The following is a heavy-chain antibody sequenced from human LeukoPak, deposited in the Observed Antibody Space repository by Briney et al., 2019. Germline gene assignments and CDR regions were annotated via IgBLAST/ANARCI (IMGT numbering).Heavy chain of an antibody. D-gene: IGHD3-9*01. CDR3: ARVNPTSHNYDILTGRSFGFFDP. J-gene: IGHJ5*02. Sequence: PSETLSLTCTVSGGSISSFYWSWIRQPAGKGLEWIGRIYSSGNTNYNPSLKSRVTMSVDTSKNQFSLKLSSVTAADTAVYYCARVNPTSHNYDILTGRSFGFFDPWGQGTLVTVSS. CDR2: IYSSGNT. V-gene: IGHV4-4*07. CDR1: GGSISSFY.